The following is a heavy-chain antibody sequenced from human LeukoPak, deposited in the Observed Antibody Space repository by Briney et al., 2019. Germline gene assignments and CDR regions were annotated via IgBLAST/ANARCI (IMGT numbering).Heavy chain of an antibody. D-gene: IGHD6-19*01. CDR1: GGTFSSYT. Sequence: SVKVSCKASGGTFSSYTISWVRQAPGQGLEWMGRIIPILGIANYAQEFQGRVTITADKSTSTAYMELSSLRSEDTAVYYCARDVAVAGSFDYWGQGTLVTVSS. J-gene: IGHJ4*02. CDR2: IIPILGIA. CDR3: ARDVAVAGSFDY. V-gene: IGHV1-69*04.